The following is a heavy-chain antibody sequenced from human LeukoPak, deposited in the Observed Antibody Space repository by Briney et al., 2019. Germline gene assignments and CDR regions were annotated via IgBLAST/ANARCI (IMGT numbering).Heavy chain of an antibody. V-gene: IGHV3-21*01. CDR1: GFTFSTFS. CDR2: ISSSSKYI. J-gene: IGHJ4*02. D-gene: IGHD6-19*01. CDR3: ARDGYSSGWYVGYCFDY. Sequence: GGSLRLSCAASGFTFSTFSMNWVRQAPGKGLEWVSSISSSSKYIFYADSVRGRFTISRDNAKNSLFLQMNSLRAEDTAVYYCARDGYSSGWYVGYCFDYWGQGTLVTVSS.